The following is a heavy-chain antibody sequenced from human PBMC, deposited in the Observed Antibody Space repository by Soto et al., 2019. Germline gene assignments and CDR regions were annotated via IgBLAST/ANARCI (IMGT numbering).Heavy chain of an antibody. J-gene: IGHJ4*02. D-gene: IGHD6-13*01. CDR2: XYPGDXDP. CDR1: VYSFTSYW. CDR3: ASGSQSIAAAG. Sequence: XXSLKISCKGSVYSFTSYWIGWVRQMPGKGLEWMRIXYPGDXDPRYSKSFQXXVTISDDXXISNDYLQRSSLKASDTAMYYCASGSQSIAAAGWGQETLVTVSS. V-gene: IGHV5-51*01.